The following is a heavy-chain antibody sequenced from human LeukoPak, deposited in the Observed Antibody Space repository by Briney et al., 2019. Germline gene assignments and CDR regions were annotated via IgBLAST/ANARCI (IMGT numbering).Heavy chain of an antibody. CDR2: ISYDGSNK. CDR3: ARELDPD. D-gene: IGHD2-2*03. V-gene: IGHV3-30-3*01. J-gene: IGHJ1*01. Sequence: GGSLRLSCAASGFTFSSYAMHWVRQAPGKGLEWVAVISYDGSNKYYADSVKGRFTISRDNSKNTLYLQMNSLRAEDTAVYYCARELDPDWGQGTLVTVSS. CDR1: GFTFSSYA.